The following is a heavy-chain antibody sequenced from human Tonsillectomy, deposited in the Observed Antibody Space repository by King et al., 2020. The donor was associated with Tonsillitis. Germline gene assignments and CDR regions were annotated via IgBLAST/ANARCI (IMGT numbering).Heavy chain of an antibody. CDR2: ISFDGRSK. Sequence: VQLVESGGGVVQPGRSLRLSCAASGFPFRSYGMHWVRQAPGKGLEWVAVISFDGRSKYADSVKGRFAISRDNSNNTLYLQMNNLRAEDTAIYYRARERLYDSGWGIDYWGQGTLVTVSS. V-gene: IGHV3-33*05. CDR3: ARERLYDSGWGIDY. J-gene: IGHJ4*02. D-gene: IGHD6-19*01. CDR1: GFPFRSYG.